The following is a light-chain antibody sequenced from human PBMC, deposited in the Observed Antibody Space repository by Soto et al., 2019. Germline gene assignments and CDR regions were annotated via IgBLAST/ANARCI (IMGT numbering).Light chain of an antibody. J-gene: IGKJ2*01. Sequence: DIVLTQSPGTLSLSPGERATFSCRASQSVDSKYLAWYRQKPGQPPRLLIYGASRRAAGIPDRFSGSESGTAFSLTISRLEPEDFAVYYCQQYGSSQYTFGQGTRLDI. CDR1: QSVDSKY. CDR2: GAS. V-gene: IGKV3-20*01. CDR3: QQYGSSQYT.